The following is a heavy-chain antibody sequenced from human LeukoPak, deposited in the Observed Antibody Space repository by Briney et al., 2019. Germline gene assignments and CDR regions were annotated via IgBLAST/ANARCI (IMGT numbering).Heavy chain of an antibody. CDR3: VRAYFTVTSPFDY. V-gene: IGHV3-11*01. J-gene: IGHJ4*02. D-gene: IGHD4-17*01. Sequence: GGSLRLSCAASGFTFSDYYMSWIRQAPGKGLEWVSYISSSGSTIYYADSVKGRFTISRDNAKNSLYLQMNSLRAEDTAVYYCVRAYFTVTSPFDYWGQGTLVTVSS. CDR1: GFTFSDYY. CDR2: ISSSGSTI.